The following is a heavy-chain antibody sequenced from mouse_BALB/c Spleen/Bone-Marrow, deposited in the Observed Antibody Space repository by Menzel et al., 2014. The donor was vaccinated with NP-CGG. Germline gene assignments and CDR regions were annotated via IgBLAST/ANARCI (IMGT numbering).Heavy chain of an antibody. V-gene: IGHV1-14*01. Sequence: EVQGVESGPELVKPGASVKMSCKASGYTFTSYVMHWVKQKPGQGLEWIGYINPYSDGTKYNKKFKGKATLTSDKSSSTAYMELSSLTSEDSAVYYCARWGITSYYFDYWGQGTTLTVSS. CDR3: ARWGITSYYFDY. J-gene: IGHJ2*01. D-gene: IGHD2-4*01. CDR1: GYTFTSYV. CDR2: INPYSDGT.